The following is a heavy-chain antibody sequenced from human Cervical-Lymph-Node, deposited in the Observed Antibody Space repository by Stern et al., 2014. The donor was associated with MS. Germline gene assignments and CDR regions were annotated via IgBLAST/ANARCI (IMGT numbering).Heavy chain of an antibody. D-gene: IGHD1-26*01. V-gene: IGHV1-69*12. J-gene: IGHJ6*02. Sequence: QVQLVQSGAEVKKPGSSVKVSCKASGGTFSSYAISWVRQAPGQGLEWMGGIIPIFGTAKYAQKFQGRGTINADESTRPGYIELSSLRSEDTAVYYCARGELKEGLVRGMDVWGQGTTVTVSS. CDR3: ARGELKEGLVRGMDV. CDR1: GGTFSSYA. CDR2: IIPIFGTA.